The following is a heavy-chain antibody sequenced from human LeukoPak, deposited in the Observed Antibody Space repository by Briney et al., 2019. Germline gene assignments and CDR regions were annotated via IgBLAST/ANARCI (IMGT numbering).Heavy chain of an antibody. CDR1: GFTFSDYY. D-gene: IGHD6-19*01. CDR2: ISTTSSYT. J-gene: IGHJ4*02. CDR3: ARGSSAWSLDY. Sequence: PGVSLRLSCAASGFTFSDYYMTWIRQAPGKGPEWVSFISTTSSYTKYADSVRGRFTISRDNAKNSLYLQMDSLRVEDTAVYYCARGSSAWSLDYWGQGTLVTVSS. V-gene: IGHV3-11*05.